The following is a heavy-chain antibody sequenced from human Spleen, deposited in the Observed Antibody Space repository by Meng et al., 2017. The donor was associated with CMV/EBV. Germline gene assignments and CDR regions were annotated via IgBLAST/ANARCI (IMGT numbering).Heavy chain of an antibody. CDR2: IYYSGST. CDR1: GYSISSSNW. CDR3: ARVVTALWGYYFDY. Sequence: QVQPQESGPGLLKPSDTLSLTCAVSGYSISSSNWWGWIRQPPGKGLAWIGYIYYSGSTYYNPSLKGRVTISVDKSKNQFSLKLSSVTAADTAVYYCARVVTALWGYYFDYWGQGTLVTVSS. J-gene: IGHJ4*02. V-gene: IGHV4-28*03. D-gene: IGHD2-21*02.